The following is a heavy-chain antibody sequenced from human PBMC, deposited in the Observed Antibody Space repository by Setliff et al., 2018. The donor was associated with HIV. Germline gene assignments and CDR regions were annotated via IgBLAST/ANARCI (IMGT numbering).Heavy chain of an antibody. V-gene: IGHV4-34*01. J-gene: IGHJ2*01. D-gene: IGHD2-2*01. CDR1: GESFSGYY. Sequence: PSETLSLTCAVYGESFSGYYWTWIRQPAGKGLEWLGEINHSGRARYNPSLKSRVTILVDTSKNQFSLRLSSVTAADTAVYYCARDQRLPGVQPPYWYFDLWGRGTLVTAPQ. CDR3: ARDQRLPGVQPPYWYFDL. CDR2: INHSGRA.